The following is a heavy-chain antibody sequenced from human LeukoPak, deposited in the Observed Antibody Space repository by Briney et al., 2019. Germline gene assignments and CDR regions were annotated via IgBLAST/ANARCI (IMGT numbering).Heavy chain of an antibody. CDR3: ARVLAVVTQYYCYYYGMDV. CDR1: GFTFSSYS. V-gene: IGHV3-21*01. J-gene: IGHJ6*02. D-gene: IGHD2-2*01. Sequence: PGGSLRLSCAAAGFTFSSYSMNWVRQAPGKGLEWVSSISSSSSYIYYADSVKGRFTISRDNAKNSLYLQMNSLRAEDTAVYYYARVLAVVTQYYCYYYGMDVWGQGTTVTVSS. CDR2: ISSSSSYI.